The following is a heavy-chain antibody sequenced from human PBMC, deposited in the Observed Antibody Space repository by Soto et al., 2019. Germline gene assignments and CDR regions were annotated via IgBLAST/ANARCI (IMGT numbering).Heavy chain of an antibody. V-gene: IGHV3-23*01. CDR1: GFTFSSYA. CDR3: AKDRRAIEVAVAGTEDYYYYGMDV. CDR2: ISGSGGST. D-gene: IGHD6-19*01. J-gene: IGHJ6*02. Sequence: SGGSLRLSCAASGFTFSSYAMSWVRQAPGKGLEWVSAISGSGGSTYYADSVKGRFTISRDNSKNTLYLQMNSLRAEDTAVYYCAKDRRAIEVAVAGTEDYYYYGMDVWGQGTTVTVSS.